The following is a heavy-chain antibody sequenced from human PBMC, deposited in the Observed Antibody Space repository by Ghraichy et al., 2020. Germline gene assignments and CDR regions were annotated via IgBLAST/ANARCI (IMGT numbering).Heavy chain of an antibody. CDR1: GGSLSGYS. J-gene: IGHJ6*03. CDR3: ARLPPAHYYYSYYMDV. CDR2: INHSGST. V-gene: IGHV4-34*01. Sequence: SQTLSLTCAVYGGSLSGYSWNWIRQPPGKGLQWIGEINHSGSTSYNPSLKSRVTMSVDTSKNQFSLRLSSVTAADTAVYYCARLPPAHYYYSYYMDVWGKGTTVTVSS.